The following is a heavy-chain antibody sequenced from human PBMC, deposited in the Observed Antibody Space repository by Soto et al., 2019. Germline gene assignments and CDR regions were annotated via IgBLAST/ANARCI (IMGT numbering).Heavy chain of an antibody. D-gene: IGHD2-15*01. CDR3: ARGEDTVVTFYYYGMDV. Sequence: SVKVSCKASGGTFSSYTISWVRQAPGQGLEWMGRIIPILGIANYAQKFQGRVTITADKSTSTAYMELSSLRSEDTAVYYCARGEDTVVTFYYYGMDVWGQGTTVTVSS. J-gene: IGHJ6*02. V-gene: IGHV1-69*02. CDR2: IIPILGIA. CDR1: GGTFSSYT.